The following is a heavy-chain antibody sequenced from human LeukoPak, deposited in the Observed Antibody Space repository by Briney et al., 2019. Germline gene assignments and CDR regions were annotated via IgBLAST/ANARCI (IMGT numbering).Heavy chain of an antibody. CDR2: IIPIFGTA. V-gene: IGHV1-69*05. D-gene: IGHD2-2*02. Sequence: SVKVSCKASGGTFSSYAISWVRQAPGQGLEWMGGIIPIFGTANYAQKFQGRVTITTDESTSTAYMELSSLRSEDTAVYYCARGSDCSSTSCYTHFDYWGQGTLVTVSS. J-gene: IGHJ4*02. CDR1: GGTFSSYA. CDR3: ARGSDCSSTSCYTHFDY.